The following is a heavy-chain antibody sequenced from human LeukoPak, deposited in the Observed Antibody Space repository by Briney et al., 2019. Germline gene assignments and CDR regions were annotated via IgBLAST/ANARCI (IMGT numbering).Heavy chain of an antibody. CDR1: GLTFSTYG. V-gene: IGHV3-30*02. CDR2: IRYDGSDE. CDR3: AKELGYCSTSRRYGEGGLDS. D-gene: IGHD2-2*01. J-gene: IGHJ5*01. Sequence: GGSLRLSCAASGLTFSTYGMHWVRQAPGKGLEWAAFIRYDGSDEKYADSVKGRFTISRDSSKNTLYLQMNSLRPEDTAVYYCAKELGYCSTSRRYGEGGLDSWGQGTLVTVSS.